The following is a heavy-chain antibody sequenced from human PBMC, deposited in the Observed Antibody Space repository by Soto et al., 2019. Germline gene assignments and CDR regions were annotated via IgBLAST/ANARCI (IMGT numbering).Heavy chain of an antibody. CDR2: INHSGST. J-gene: IGHJ4*02. Sequence: SETLSLTCAVYGGSFSGYYWSWIRQPPGKGLEWIGEINHSGSTNYNPSLKSRVTISVDTSKNQFSLKLSSVTAADTAVYYCATEIQTYCSGGSCYSPVIDDWGQGTLVTVSS. CDR1: GGSFSGYY. D-gene: IGHD2-15*01. CDR3: ATEIQTYCSGGSCYSPVIDD. V-gene: IGHV4-34*01.